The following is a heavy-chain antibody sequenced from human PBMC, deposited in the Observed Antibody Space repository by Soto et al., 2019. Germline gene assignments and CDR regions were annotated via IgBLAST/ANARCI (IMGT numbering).Heavy chain of an antibody. D-gene: IGHD2-21*01. J-gene: IGHJ6*02. V-gene: IGHV3-33*01. CDR1: GFFLGGYA. Sequence: QVNLVESGGGGVQRGSPLEVPGPRLGFFLGGYACPGVGRPPARGRGGVAFINYDGSNKFYGDAVKGRFTISRDNSKNMVHLQMNSLRGEDTAVYYCARCKQKVMHCGLDVWGHGATVTVSS. CDR2: INYDGSNK. CDR3: ARCKQKVMHCGLDV.